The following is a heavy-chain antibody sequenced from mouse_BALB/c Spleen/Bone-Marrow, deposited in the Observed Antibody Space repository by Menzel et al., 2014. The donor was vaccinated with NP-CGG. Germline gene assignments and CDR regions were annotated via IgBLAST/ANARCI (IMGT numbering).Heavy chain of an antibody. CDR1: GYTFXSYY. CDR3: ARQAMDY. V-gene: IGHV1S56*01. J-gene: IGHJ4*01. Sequence: QVQLQQSGPELVKPGASVKMSCKASGYTFXSYYIHWVKQRPGQGLEWIGWIYPGDGSTKYNEKFKGKTTLTADKSSSTAYMLLSSLTSEDSAIYFCARQAMDYWGQGTSVTVSS. CDR2: IYPGDGST.